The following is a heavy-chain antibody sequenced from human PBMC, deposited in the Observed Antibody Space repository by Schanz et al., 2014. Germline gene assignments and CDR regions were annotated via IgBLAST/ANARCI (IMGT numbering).Heavy chain of an antibody. J-gene: IGHJ6*02. CDR2: ISYDGSNK. V-gene: IGHV3-30-3*01. CDR3: ARDRGYCSGGTCYDYYYYGLDV. D-gene: IGHD2-15*01. Sequence: QVQLVESGGGVVQPGGSLRLSCAASGFTFSSYAMSWVRQAPGKGLEWVAVISYDGSNKYYADSVKGRFTISRDNSKNTLYLQMNTLRAEDTAVYYCARDRGYCSGGTCYDYYYYGLDVWGQGTTXTVSS. CDR1: GFTFSSYA.